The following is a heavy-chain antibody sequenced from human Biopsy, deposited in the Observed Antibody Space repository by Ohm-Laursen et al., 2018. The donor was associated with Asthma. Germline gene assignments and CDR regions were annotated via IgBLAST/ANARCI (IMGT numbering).Heavy chain of an antibody. D-gene: IGHD3-10*01. CDR3: AREVLWFGESTNPGGMDV. CDR1: GYTFTGYY. CDR2: INPNSGGT. Sequence: ASVKVSCKASGYTFTGYYMHWGRQAPGQGLEWMGWINPNSGGTNYAQKFQGWVTMTRDTSISTAYMELSRLRSDDTAVYYCAREVLWFGESTNPGGMDVWGQGTTVTVSS. J-gene: IGHJ6*02. V-gene: IGHV1-2*04.